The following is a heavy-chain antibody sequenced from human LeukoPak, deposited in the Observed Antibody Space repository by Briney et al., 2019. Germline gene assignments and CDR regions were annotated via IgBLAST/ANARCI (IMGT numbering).Heavy chain of an antibody. CDR3: ARTLGEGYFDY. Sequence: GGSPEIFCAASGFTFSSYSMNWVRQAPGKGLGWVSYISSSSSTIYYADSVKGRFTISRDNAKNSLYLQMNSLRAEDTAVYYCARTLGEGYFDYWGQGTLVTVSS. CDR2: ISSSSSTI. CDR1: GFTFSSYS. J-gene: IGHJ4*02. D-gene: IGHD2-21*01. V-gene: IGHV3-48*01.